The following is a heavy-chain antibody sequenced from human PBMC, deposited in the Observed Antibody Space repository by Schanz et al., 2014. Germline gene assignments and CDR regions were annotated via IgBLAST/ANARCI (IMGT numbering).Heavy chain of an antibody. CDR1: GFSVGNKY. J-gene: IGHJ5*02. D-gene: IGHD2-21*02. CDR3: AKAGDWPVTHFDP. CDR2: ISGSGGST. V-gene: IGHV3-23*04. Sequence: EVQLVESGGGLVQPGGSLRLSCAASGFSVGNKYMNWVRQAPGKGLEWVSGISGSGGSTYYADSVKGRFTISRDNTKNTRYLQMSILRADDTAVYYYAKAGDWPVTHFDPWGQGTLVTVSS.